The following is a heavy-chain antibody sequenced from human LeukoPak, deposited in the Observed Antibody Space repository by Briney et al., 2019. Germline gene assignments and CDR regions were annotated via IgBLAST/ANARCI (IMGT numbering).Heavy chain of an antibody. J-gene: IGHJ3*02. V-gene: IGHV4-38-2*02. CDR2: IYHTGST. CDR1: GYSINSGYY. D-gene: IGHD2-15*01. Sequence: SETQSLTCTVSGYSINSGYYWGWIRQPPGKGLEWIGSIYHTGSTYYNPSLKSRVTISVDTSKNQLSLKLSSVTAADTAVYYCARVKSCSGGGCYGDAFDIWGQGTMVTVSS. CDR3: ARVKSCSGGGCYGDAFDI.